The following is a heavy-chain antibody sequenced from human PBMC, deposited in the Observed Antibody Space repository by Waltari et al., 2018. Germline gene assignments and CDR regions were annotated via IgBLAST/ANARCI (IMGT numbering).Heavy chain of an antibody. J-gene: IGHJ4*02. CDR1: GFTFSGSA. CDR3: TRLYDSSGYYYAPFDY. D-gene: IGHD3-22*01. CDR2: IRSKANSYAT. Sequence: EVQLVESGGGLVQPGGSLKLSCAASGFTFSGSAMPWVRQASGKGLEWVGGIRSKANSYATAYAASVKGRFTISRDDSKNTAYLQMNSLKTEDTAVYYCTRLYDSSGYYYAPFDYWGQGTLVTVSS. V-gene: IGHV3-73*01.